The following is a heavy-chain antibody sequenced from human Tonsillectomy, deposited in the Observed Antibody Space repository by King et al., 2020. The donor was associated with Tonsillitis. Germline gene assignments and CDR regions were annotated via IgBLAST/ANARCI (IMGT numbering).Heavy chain of an antibody. CDR3: ARERSETLDS. Sequence: QLVQSGAEVKMPGASVKVSCKASGYTFINYCLSWVRQAPGQGLEWRGWINTYTGKTEYRQDLQGRVTLTRDTSTNTAYMELRSRRYDDTAVYYCARERSETLDSWGQGTLVTVSS. V-gene: IGHV1-18*01. J-gene: IGHJ5*01. CDR2: INTYTGKT. CDR1: GYTFINYC.